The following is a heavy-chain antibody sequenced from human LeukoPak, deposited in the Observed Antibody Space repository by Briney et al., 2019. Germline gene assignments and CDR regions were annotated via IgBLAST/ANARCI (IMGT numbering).Heavy chain of an antibody. CDR2: ISGSGGSA. CDR1: GFTFSSYA. J-gene: IGHJ6*03. V-gene: IGHV3-23*01. Sequence: GGSLRLSCAASGFTFSSYAMSWVRQAPGKGLEWVSAISGSGGSAYYADSVKGRFTVSRDNAKNSLYLQMNSLRAEDTAVYYCATVSGSRYYYYMDVWGKGTTVTISS. CDR3: ATVSGSRYYYYMDV. D-gene: IGHD3-10*01.